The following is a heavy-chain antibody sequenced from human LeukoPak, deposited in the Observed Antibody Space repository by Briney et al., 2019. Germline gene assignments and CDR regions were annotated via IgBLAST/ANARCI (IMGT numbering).Heavy chain of an antibody. CDR2: ISYDGSNK. D-gene: IGHD2-2*01. CDR3: ARGLGDLIIVVVPAASPDAFDI. CDR1: GFTFSSYA. Sequence: PGGSLRLSCAASGFTFSSYAMHWVRQAPGKGLEWVAVISYDGSNKYYADSVKGRFTISRDNSKNTLYLQMNSLRAEDTAVYYCARGLGDLIIVVVPAASPDAFDIWGQGTMVTVSS. J-gene: IGHJ3*02. V-gene: IGHV3-30-3*01.